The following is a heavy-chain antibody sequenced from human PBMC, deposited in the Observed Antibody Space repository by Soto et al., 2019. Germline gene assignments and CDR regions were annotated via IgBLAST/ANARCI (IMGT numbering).Heavy chain of an antibody. CDR1: GFTVSSYA. Sequence: GGSLRLSCAASGFTVSSYAMLWVRQAPGKGLEWISGIAGSAFYADSVKGRFTISRDNAKNSLYLQMNSLRAEDTAVYYCASDWGLWGQGTLVTVSS. D-gene: IGHD7-27*01. CDR2: IAGSA. CDR3: ASDWGL. V-gene: IGHV3-23*01. J-gene: IGHJ4*02.